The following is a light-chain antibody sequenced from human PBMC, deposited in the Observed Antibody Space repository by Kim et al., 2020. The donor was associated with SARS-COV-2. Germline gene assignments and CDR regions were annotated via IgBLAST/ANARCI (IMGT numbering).Light chain of an antibody. J-gene: IGKJ1*01. Sequence: AASSCRSSQSLVYSDGNTYLNWLQPRPGQAPRRLIYKCSNRDSGVPDRFSGSGSGTDFPLKISRVEAEDGGVYYCMQGTHWPPWTFGQGTKVDI. V-gene: IGKV2-30*01. CDR3: MQGTHWPPWT. CDR2: KCS. CDR1: QSLVYSDGNTY.